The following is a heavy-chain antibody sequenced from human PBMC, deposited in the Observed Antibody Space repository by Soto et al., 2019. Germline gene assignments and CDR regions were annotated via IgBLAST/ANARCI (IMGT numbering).Heavy chain of an antibody. J-gene: IGHJ5*02. CDR3: ARGWFGELAT. CDR2: IYYSGST. Sequence: KPSETLSLTCTVSGGSISSYFWSWIRQPPGKGLEWIGYIYYSGSTNYNPSLKSRVTISVDTSKNQFSLKLSSVTAADTAVYYCARGWFGELATWGQGTLVTVSS. V-gene: IGHV4-59*01. CDR1: GGSISSYF. D-gene: IGHD3-10*01.